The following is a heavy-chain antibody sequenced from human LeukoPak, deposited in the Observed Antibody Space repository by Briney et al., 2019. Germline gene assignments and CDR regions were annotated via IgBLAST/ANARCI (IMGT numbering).Heavy chain of an antibody. D-gene: IGHD6-13*01. CDR1: GYTYTSYG. V-gene: IGHV1-18*01. J-gene: IGHJ4*02. Sequence: ASVKVSCKASGYTYTSYGISWVRQAPGQGLEWMEGISAYNGNTNYAQKLQCRVTMTTDTSASTAYMELRRLRSDDTAVYYCARDSKAAAEDFDYWGQGTLVTVAS. CDR2: ISAYNGNT. CDR3: ARDSKAAAEDFDY.